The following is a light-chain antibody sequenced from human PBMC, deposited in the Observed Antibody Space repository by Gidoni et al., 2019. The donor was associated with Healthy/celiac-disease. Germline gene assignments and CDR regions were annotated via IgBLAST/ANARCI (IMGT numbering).Light chain of an antibody. V-gene: IGKV1-39*01. Sequence: DIQMTQSPSSLSASVGDRVTITCRASQSISSYLTWYQQKPGKAPRLLIYAASSMQSGIPARFSGSGSGTEFTLTISSLQSEDFATYYCQQNYNRPLTFGQGTKVEIK. CDR2: AAS. J-gene: IGKJ1*01. CDR1: QSISSY. CDR3: QQNYNRPLT.